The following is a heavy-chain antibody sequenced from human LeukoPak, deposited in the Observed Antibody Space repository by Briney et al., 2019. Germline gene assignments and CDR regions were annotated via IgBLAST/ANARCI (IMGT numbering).Heavy chain of an antibody. CDR3: AKDDSGGRA. CDR2: ISGNDGST. Sequence: PGGSLRLSCAASGFTFSRYPMSWVRQAPGKGLEWVSTISGNDGSTFYADSVRGRFAISRDNSKNTLHVQMNSLRAEDTAVYYCAKDDSGGRAWGQGTLVTVSS. D-gene: IGHD6-19*01. CDR1: GFTFSRYP. J-gene: IGHJ4*02. V-gene: IGHV3-23*01.